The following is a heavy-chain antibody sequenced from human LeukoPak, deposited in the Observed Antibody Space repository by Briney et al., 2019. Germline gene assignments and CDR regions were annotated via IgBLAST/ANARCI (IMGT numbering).Heavy chain of an antibody. CDR2: INSDGSST. CDR1: GXXXXXXW. J-gene: IGHJ4*02. V-gene: IGHV3-74*01. Sequence: PGGSLRLSCAAXGXXXXXXWXXXXXXSXGXXLVWVSGINSDGSSTSYADSVKGRFTISRDNSKNTVYLQMNSLRAEDTAVYYCARGETSSYDYWGQGTLVTVSS. D-gene: IGHD2-2*01. CDR3: ARGETSSYDY.